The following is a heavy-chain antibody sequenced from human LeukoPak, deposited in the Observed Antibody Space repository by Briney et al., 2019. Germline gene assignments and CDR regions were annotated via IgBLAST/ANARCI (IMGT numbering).Heavy chain of an antibody. D-gene: IGHD3-16*01. V-gene: IGHV4-39*07. CDR3: ARYLGAAFDI. J-gene: IGHJ3*02. CDR2: IYTSGST. CDR1: GGSISSSSYY. Sequence: SETLSLTCTVSGGSISSSSYYWGWIRQPPGKGLEWIGRIYTSGSTNYNPSLKSRVTMSVDTSKNQFSLKLSSVTAADTAVYYCARYLGAAFDIWGQGTMVTVSS.